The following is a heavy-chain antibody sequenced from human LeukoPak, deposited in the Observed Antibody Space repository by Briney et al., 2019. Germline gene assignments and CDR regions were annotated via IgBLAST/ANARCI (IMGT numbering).Heavy chain of an antibody. J-gene: IGHJ5*02. Sequence: GGSLRLSCAASGFTFSSYAMHWVRQAPGKGLEWVAVISYDGSNKYYADSVKGRFTISRDNSKNTLYLQMNSLRAEDTAVYYCARTTATTSWFDPWGQGTLVTVSS. V-gene: IGHV3-30-3*01. CDR2: ISYDGSNK. D-gene: IGHD4-17*01. CDR1: GFTFSSYA. CDR3: ARTTATTSWFDP.